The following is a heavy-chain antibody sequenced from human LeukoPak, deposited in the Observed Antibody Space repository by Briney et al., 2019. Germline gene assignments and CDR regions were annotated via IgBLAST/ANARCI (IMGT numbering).Heavy chain of an antibody. CDR3: ANHPEKGVFDY. D-gene: IGHD1-14*01. J-gene: IGHJ4*02. V-gene: IGHV3-21*04. Sequence: GGSLRLSCAASGFTFSSYSMNWVRQAPGKGLEWVSSIGSSGGFIYYADSVKGRFTISRDNSKNTLYLQMNSLRAEDTAVYYCANHPEKGVFDYWGQGTLVTVSS. CDR1: GFTFSSYS. CDR2: IGSSGGFI.